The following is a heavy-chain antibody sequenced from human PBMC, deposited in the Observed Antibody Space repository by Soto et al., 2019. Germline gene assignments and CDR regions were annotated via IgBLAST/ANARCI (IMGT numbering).Heavy chain of an antibody. CDR3: GQYFYILVDDAFDI. V-gene: IGHV2-5*02. Sequence: QITLKESGPTLVKPTQTLTLTCTFSGFSLSTSGVGVGWIRQPPGKALAWLALIYWDDDKTYSPSLKSRLTHTKDTDKNEVVLTMTNMGPVVTATYYCGQYFYILVDDAFDIWGQGTIVTVSS. CDR2: IYWDDDK. CDR1: GFSLSTSGVG. J-gene: IGHJ3*02. D-gene: IGHD2-2*01.